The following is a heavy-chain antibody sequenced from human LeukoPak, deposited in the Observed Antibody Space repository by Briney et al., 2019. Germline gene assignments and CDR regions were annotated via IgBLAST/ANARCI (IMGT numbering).Heavy chain of an antibody. D-gene: IGHD3-22*01. Sequence: GGSLRLSCAASGFAFSSYAMSWVRQAPGKGLEWVSAISGSGGDTWYADSVRGRFTISRDNSKNTLYMQVNSLRAEDTAVYYCAKDYYDISGSRYDFWGQETLVTVSS. J-gene: IGHJ4*02. CDR3: AKDYYDISGSRYDF. CDR2: ISGSGGDT. CDR1: GFAFSSYA. V-gene: IGHV3-23*01.